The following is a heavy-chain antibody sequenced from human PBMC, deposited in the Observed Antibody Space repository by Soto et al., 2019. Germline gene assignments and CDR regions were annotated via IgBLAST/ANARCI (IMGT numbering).Heavy chain of an antibody. CDR3: ATNYGSGSAPFDY. CDR2: IIPMVRMA. V-gene: IGHV1-69*02. D-gene: IGHD3-10*01. CDR1: GDTFSFYT. Sequence: QVQLVQSGAELKKPGSSVKVSCTASGDTFSFYTMNWVRQAPGQGPEWMGRIIPMVRMANYAQKFQGRVTIIAYKSTSAAYMELSSLRSEDTAVYYCATNYGSGSAPFDYCGQGTLVTVSS. J-gene: IGHJ4*02.